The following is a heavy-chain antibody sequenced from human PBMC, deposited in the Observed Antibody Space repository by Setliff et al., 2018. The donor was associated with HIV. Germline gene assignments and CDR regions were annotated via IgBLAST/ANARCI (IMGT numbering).Heavy chain of an antibody. J-gene: IGHJ4*02. Sequence: GGSLRLSCAASGFTFSIYTMNWVRQAPGKGLEWVSSITSGSTYVNYADSVKGRFSISRDNSKNSLYLQMISLRAEDTALYYCARQGNWEFDYWGQGTLVTVSS. CDR2: ITSGSTYV. CDR1: GFTFSIYT. V-gene: IGHV3-21*01. CDR3: ARQGNWEFDY. D-gene: IGHD7-27*01.